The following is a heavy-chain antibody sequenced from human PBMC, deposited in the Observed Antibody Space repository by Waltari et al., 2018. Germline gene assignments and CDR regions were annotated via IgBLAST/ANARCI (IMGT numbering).Heavy chain of an antibody. CDR2: FDPEDGET. CDR1: GYTLTELS. Sequence: QVQLVQSGAEVKKPGASVKVSCKVSGYTLTELSMHWVRQAPGKGLEWMGGFDPEDGETIYAQKFQGRVTMTEDTSTDTAYMELSSLRSEDTAMYYCATALLVVVAATRTTTDYWGQGTLVTVSS. D-gene: IGHD2-15*01. J-gene: IGHJ4*02. V-gene: IGHV1-24*01. CDR3: ATALLVVVAATRTTTDY.